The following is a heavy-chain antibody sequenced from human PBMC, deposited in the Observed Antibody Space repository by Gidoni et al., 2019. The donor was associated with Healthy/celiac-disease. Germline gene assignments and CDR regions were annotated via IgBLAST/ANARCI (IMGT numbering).Heavy chain of an antibody. Sequence: EVQLLESGGGLVQPGGSLRLSCAASGFTFSRYAMSLVRQAPGKGLEWVSASSGSGGSTYYADSVKGRFTISRDNSKNTLYLQMNSLRAEDTAVYYCAKAMSPPDSSGWYAPLDWFDPWGQGTLVTVSS. CDR2: SSGSGGST. CDR1: GFTFSRYA. J-gene: IGHJ5*02. CDR3: AKAMSPPDSSGWYAPLDWFDP. V-gene: IGHV3-23*01. D-gene: IGHD6-19*01.